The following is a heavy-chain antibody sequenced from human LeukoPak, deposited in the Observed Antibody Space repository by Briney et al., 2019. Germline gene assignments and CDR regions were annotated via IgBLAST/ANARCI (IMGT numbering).Heavy chain of an antibody. V-gene: IGHV3-33*05. D-gene: IGHD4-11*01. J-gene: IGHJ4*02. CDR1: GFTFSSYG. CDR2: ISFDGTYE. CDR3: ARSGATVTHFDY. Sequence: PGRSLRLSCTASGFTFSSYGMHWVRQAPGKGLEWVAVISFDGTYENYADSVKGRFTISRDNSQNTVYLQMNSLRAEDTAVYYCARSGATVTHFDYWGQGTLVAVSS.